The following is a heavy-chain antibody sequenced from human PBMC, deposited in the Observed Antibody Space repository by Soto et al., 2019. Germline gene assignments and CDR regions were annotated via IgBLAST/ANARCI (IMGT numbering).Heavy chain of an antibody. CDR3: ARAGGSGGSYYYYYYYMEV. Sequence: SETLSLTCTVSGGFISSGGYYWSWIRQHPGKGLEWIGYIYYSGSTYYNPSLKSRVTISVDTSKNQFSLKLSSVTAADTAVYYCARAGGSGGSYYYYYYYMEVWGKGTTVTVSS. J-gene: IGHJ6*03. D-gene: IGHD2-15*01. CDR2: IYYSGST. CDR1: GGFISSGGYY. V-gene: IGHV4-31*03.